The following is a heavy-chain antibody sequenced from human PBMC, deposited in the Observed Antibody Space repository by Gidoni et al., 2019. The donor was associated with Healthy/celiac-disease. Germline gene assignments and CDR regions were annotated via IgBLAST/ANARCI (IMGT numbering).Heavy chain of an antibody. J-gene: IGHJ5*02. V-gene: IGHV4-34*01. CDR2: INHSGST. CDR3: ARGPRYFDWLLYSNWFDP. D-gene: IGHD3-9*01. CDR1: GRSFSGYY. Sequence: QLQLQQWGAGLLKPSATLSLPCAVYGRSFSGYYWSWIRQPPGKGLEWIGEINHSGSTNYNPSLKSRVTISVDTSKNQFSLKLSSVTAADTAVYYCARGPRYFDWLLYSNWFDPWGQGTLVTVSS.